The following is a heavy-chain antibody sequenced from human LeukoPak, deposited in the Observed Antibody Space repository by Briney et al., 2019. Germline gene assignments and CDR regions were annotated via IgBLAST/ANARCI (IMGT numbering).Heavy chain of an antibody. CDR2: IKIKTDGGTI. Sequence: PGGSLRLSCAASGFTFSNAWMSWVRQAPGKGLEWVGRIKIKTDGGTIEYGAPVKGRFTISRDDSKTTLYLQMNTLGTEDTGVYYCTRISGSSSGPFDYWGQGSLVTVSS. D-gene: IGHD1-26*01. J-gene: IGHJ4*02. V-gene: IGHV3-15*01. CDR1: GFTFSNAW. CDR3: TRISGSSSGPFDY.